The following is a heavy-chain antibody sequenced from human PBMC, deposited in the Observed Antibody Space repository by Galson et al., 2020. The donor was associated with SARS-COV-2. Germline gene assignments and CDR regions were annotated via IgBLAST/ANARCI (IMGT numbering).Heavy chain of an antibody. D-gene: IGHD1-26*01. Sequence: NSGGSLRLSCAASGFPFDMYTMTWVRQAPGKGLEWVSFISSGRSYIYYADSVRGRFTISRDNAKNSVSLQMNSLRAEDTALYFCARQYDGRSQDGFDVWGQGTMVTVSS. V-gene: IGHV3-21*01. J-gene: IGHJ3*01. CDR2: ISSGRSYI. CDR3: ARQYDGRSQDGFDV. CDR1: GFPFDMYT.